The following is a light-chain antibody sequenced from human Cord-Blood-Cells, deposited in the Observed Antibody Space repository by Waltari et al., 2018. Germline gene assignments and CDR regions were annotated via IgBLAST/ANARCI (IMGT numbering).Light chain of an antibody. J-gene: IGLJ1*01. Sequence: QSALTQPASVSGSPGQSITIPCTGNSSDVGRYNLVSWYQQHPGKAPNLMIYECSKRPSGVSNRFSGSKSGNTASLTISGLQAEDEADYYCCSYAGSSTYVFGTGTKVTVL. CDR2: ECS. CDR3: CSYAGSSTYV. V-gene: IGLV2-23*01. CDR1: SSDVGRYNL.